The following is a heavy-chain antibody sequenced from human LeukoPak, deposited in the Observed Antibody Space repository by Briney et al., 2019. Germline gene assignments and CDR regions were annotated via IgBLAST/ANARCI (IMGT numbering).Heavy chain of an antibody. Sequence: SETLSLTCTVSGGSISSYYWSWIRQPPGKGLEWIGYIYYSGSTNYNPSLKSRDTISVDTSKNQFSLKLSSVTAADTAVYYCASTAGYGDPLDYWGQGTLVTVSS. V-gene: IGHV4-59*01. CDR2: IYYSGST. CDR1: GGSISSYY. CDR3: ASTAGYGDPLDY. J-gene: IGHJ4*02. D-gene: IGHD4-17*01.